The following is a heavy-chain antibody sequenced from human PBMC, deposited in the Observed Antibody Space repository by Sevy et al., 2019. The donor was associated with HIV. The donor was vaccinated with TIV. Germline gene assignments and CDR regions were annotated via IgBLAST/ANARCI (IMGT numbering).Heavy chain of an antibody. J-gene: IGHJ4*02. CDR1: GFSYSSYG. CDR2: IQYDGSNK. D-gene: IGHD2-21*01. CDR3: VKEGGGEGGDH. Sequence: GGSLRLSCAASGFSYSSYGMHWVRQAPGKGLEWVAYIQYDGSNKDYADSMKGRFTISRDNSKNTLDLQMNSLSVEDTAVYYCVKEGGGEGGDHWGQGTLVTVSS. V-gene: IGHV3-30*02.